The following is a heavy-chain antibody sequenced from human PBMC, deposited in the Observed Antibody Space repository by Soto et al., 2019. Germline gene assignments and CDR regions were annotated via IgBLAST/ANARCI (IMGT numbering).Heavy chain of an antibody. V-gene: IGHV1-18*01. CDR3: ARLGDSYYYYYGMDV. CDR1: GYTFTSYG. Sequence: ASVKVSCKASGYTFTSYGISWVRQAPGQGLEWMGWISAYNGNTNYAQKLQGRVTMTTDTSTSTAYMELRSLRSDDTAVYYCARLGDSYYYYYGMDVWGQGTRVTVSS. J-gene: IGHJ6*02. D-gene: IGHD3-16*01. CDR2: ISAYNGNT.